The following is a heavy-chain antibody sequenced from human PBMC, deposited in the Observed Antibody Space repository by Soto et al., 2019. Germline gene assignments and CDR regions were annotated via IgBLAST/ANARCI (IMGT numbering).Heavy chain of an antibody. J-gene: IGHJ6*03. Sequence: PGESLKIACKGSGHSFTTYWICWVRQMPGKRLEWMGIIYPGDSDTRYRPSFHGQVTISADKSIRTAYLQWSSLKASDTAMYYCARTNYDFWGDKDYYYYLAVCGKGTTVTVSS. CDR3: ARTNYDFWGDKDYYYYLAV. V-gene: IGHV5-51*01. CDR1: GHSFTTYW. CDR2: IYPGDSDT. D-gene: IGHD3-3*01.